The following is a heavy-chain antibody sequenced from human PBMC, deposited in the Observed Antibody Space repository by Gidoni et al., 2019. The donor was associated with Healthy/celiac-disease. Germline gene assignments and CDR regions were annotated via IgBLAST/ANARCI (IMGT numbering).Heavy chain of an antibody. D-gene: IGHD3-10*01. V-gene: IGHV4-59*01. Sequence: QVQLQESGPGLVKPSETLSLTCTVSGGSISSYSWSWIRQPTGKGLEWLGYIYYSGSTNYNPSLKSRVTISVDTAKNQFSLKLSSVTAADTAVYYCARDRRDYYGSGSYYSPYYFDYWGQGTLVTVSS. CDR2: IYYSGST. CDR3: ARDRRDYYGSGSYYSPYYFDY. J-gene: IGHJ4*02. CDR1: GGSISSYS.